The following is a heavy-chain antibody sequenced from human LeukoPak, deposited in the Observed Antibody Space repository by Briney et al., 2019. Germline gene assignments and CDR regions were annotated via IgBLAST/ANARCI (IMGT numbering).Heavy chain of an antibody. Sequence: GGSLRLSCAASGFTFSSYSMNWVRQAPGKGLEWVSSISSSSSYIYYADSVKGRFTTSRDNAKNSLYLQMNNLRAEDTALYYCARDRETYDSSWTYYYYGMDVWGQGTTVTVSS. V-gene: IGHV3-21*01. CDR3: ARDRETYDSSWTYYYYGMDV. CDR2: ISSSSSYI. D-gene: IGHD6-13*01. CDR1: GFTFSSYS. J-gene: IGHJ6*02.